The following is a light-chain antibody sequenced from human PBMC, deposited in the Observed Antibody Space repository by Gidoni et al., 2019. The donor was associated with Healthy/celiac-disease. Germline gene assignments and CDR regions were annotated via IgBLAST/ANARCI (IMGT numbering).Light chain of an antibody. J-gene: IGKJ1*01. Sequence: SQSVSSNLAWYQQKPGQAPRLLIYGASTRATGIPARFSGSGSGTEFTLTISSLQSEDFAVYYCQQYNNWPGTFGQGTKVEIK. CDR1: QSVSSN. CDR3: QQYNNWPGT. V-gene: IGKV3-15*01. CDR2: GAS.